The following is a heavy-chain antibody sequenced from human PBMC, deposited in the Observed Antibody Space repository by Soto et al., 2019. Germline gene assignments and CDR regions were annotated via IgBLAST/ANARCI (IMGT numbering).Heavy chain of an antibody. CDR2: ISSSGSTI. CDR1: GFTFSDYY. CDR3: ARDPVPYDSSGYYSQGFDP. Sequence: PGGSLRVSCAASGFTFSDYYMSWIRQAPGKGLEWVSYISSSGSTIYYADSVKGRFTISRDNAKNSLYLQMNSLRAEDTAVYYCARDPVPYDSSGYYSQGFDPWGQGTLVTVSS. V-gene: IGHV3-11*01. D-gene: IGHD3-22*01. J-gene: IGHJ5*02.